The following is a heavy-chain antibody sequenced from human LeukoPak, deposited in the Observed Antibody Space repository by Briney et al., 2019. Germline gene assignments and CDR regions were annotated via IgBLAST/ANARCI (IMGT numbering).Heavy chain of an antibody. J-gene: IGHJ4*02. CDR3: ARADSPDSSGYRRYFFDY. CDR1: GFTFSSHW. D-gene: IGHD3-22*01. CDR2: ISTDGSST. Sequence: GGSLRLSCAASGFTFSSHWMHWVRQAPGKGLVWVSRISTDGSSTTYADSVKGRFTISRDNAKNTLYLQMNSLRAEDTAVYYCARADSPDSSGYRRYFFDYWGQGTLVTVSS. V-gene: IGHV3-74*01.